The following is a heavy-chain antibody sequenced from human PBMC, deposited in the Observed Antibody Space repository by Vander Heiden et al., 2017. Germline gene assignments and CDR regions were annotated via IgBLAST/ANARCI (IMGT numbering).Heavy chain of an antibody. V-gene: IGHV4-39*01. J-gene: IGHJ4*02. Sequence: QLQLQESGPGLVKPSETLSLTCTVSGGSINNNNYYWGWIRQPPGKGLEWIGSIYYSGSTYYNPSLKSRVTMSADTSKNQFSLKLSSVTAADTAVYYCARLEVVLVWFGGPDYWGQGTLVTVSS. CDR1: GGSINNNNYY. D-gene: IGHD3-10*01. CDR3: ARLEVVLVWFGGPDY. CDR2: IYYSGST.